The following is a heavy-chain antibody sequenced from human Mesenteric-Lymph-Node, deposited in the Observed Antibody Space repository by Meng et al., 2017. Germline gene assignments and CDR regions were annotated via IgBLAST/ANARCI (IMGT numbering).Heavy chain of an antibody. D-gene: IGHD4-11*01. J-gene: IGHJ4*02. Sequence: ASVKVSCKASGYTFTSYDINWVRQATGQGLEWMGWMNPNSGNTGYAQKFQGRVTMTRNTSISTAYMELSSLRSEDTAVYYCAIILQYLPWTDYWGQGTLVTVSS. V-gene: IGHV1-8*02. CDR1: GYTFTSYD. CDR3: AIILQYLPWTDY. CDR2: MNPNSGNT.